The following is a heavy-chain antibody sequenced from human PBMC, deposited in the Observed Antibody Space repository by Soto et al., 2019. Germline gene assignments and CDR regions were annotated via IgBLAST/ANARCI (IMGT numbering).Heavy chain of an antibody. CDR3: AIGLVPAAMRPTYFQH. J-gene: IGHJ1*01. V-gene: IGHV1-69*06. CDR2: IIPIFGTA. Sequence: QVQLVQSGAEVKKPGSSVKVSCKASGGTFSSYAISWVRQAPGQGLEWMGGIIPIFGTANYAQKFQGRVTITADKSTSTAYMELSSLSSEDTAVYYCAIGLVPAAMRPTYFQHWGQGTLVTVSS. D-gene: IGHD2-2*01. CDR1: GGTFSSYA.